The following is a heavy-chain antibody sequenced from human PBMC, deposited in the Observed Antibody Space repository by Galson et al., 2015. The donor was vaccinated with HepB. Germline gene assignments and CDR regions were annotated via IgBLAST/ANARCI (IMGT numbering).Heavy chain of an antibody. CDR2: IIPIFGTA. Sequence: SVKVSCKASGGTFSSYAISWVRQAPGQGLEWMGGIIPIFGTANYAQKFQGRVTITRDTSASTAYMELSSLRSEDTAVYYCARDGSCSSTSCYRIYGMDVWGQGTTVTVSS. J-gene: IGHJ6*02. CDR3: ARDGSCSSTSCYRIYGMDV. CDR1: GGTFSSYA. D-gene: IGHD2-2*01. V-gene: IGHV1-69*05.